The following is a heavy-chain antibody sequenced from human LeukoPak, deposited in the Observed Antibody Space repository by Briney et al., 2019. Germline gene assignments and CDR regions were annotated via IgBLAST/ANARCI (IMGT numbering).Heavy chain of an antibody. V-gene: IGHV4-38-2*02. Sequence: SETLSLTRTVSGYSINSGFYWGWIRQPPGKGLEWIGSIYHSGSTNYNPSLKSRVTISVDTSKNQFSLNLSSVTAADTAVYYCARQEIGLRSFDPWGQGTLVTVSS. J-gene: IGHJ5*02. CDR3: ARQEIGLRSFDP. CDR1: GYSINSGFY. CDR2: IYHSGST. D-gene: IGHD3/OR15-3a*01.